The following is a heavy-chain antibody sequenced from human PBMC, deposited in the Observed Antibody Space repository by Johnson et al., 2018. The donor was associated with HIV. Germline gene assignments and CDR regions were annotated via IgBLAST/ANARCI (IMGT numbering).Heavy chain of an antibody. Sequence: VQLVESGGGLIQPGGSLRLSCAASGFTVSSNYMSWVRQAPGKGLEWVSVIYSGGSTYYADSVKGRFTISRDNSKNTLYRQMSSLRAEDTAVYYCARDPAYCGGDWCGAFDIWGQGTMVTVSS. V-gene: IGHV3-66*03. CDR2: IYSGGST. J-gene: IGHJ3*02. CDR3: ARDPAYCGGDWCGAFDI. D-gene: IGHD2-21*02. CDR1: GFTVSSNY.